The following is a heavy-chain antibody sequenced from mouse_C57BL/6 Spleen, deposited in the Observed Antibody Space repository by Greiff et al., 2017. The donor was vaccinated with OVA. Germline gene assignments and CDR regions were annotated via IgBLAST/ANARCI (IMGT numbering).Heavy chain of an antibody. V-gene: IGHV1-15*01. CDR3: TRSFIATVVAKYFDG. CDR1: GYTFTDYE. Sequence: VKLQESGAELVRPGASVTLSCKASGYTFTDYEMHWVKQTPVHGLEWIGAIDPETGGTAYNQKFKGKAILTADKSSSTAYMELRSLTSEDSAVYYCTRSFIATVVAKYFDGWGTGTTVTVSS. J-gene: IGHJ1*03. D-gene: IGHD1-1*01. CDR2: IDPETGGT.